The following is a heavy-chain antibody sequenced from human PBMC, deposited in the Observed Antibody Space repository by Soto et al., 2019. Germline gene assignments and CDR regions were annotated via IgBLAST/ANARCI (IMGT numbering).Heavy chain of an antibody. CDR1: GFIFGDYA. CDR3: TKGRSTSCFAPVDY. Sequence: EVQLVESGGGLVQPGRSLRLSCAASGFIFGDYAMHWVRQAPGKGLEWVSRISWNSGTIVYADSVKGRFTISRDNAKNSLYLQMNSLRAVDTAFYYCTKGRSTSCFAPVDYWGQGTLVTVSS. D-gene: IGHD2-2*01. V-gene: IGHV3-9*01. CDR2: ISWNSGTI. J-gene: IGHJ4*02.